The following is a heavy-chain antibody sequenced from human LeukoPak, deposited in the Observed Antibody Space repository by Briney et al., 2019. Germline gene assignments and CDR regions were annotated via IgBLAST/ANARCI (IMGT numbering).Heavy chain of an antibody. CDR1: GFTVSNNY. D-gene: IGHD5/OR15-5a*01. V-gene: IGHV3-53*01. J-gene: IGHJ4*02. CDR3: AKARFTKGFYVFDF. CDR2: IYSGGST. Sequence: GGSLRLSCAASGFTVSNNYMSWVRQAPGKGLEWVSIIYSGGSTYYADSVKGRFTISRDNSKNTLHLQMKSLRADDTAVYYCAKARFTKGFYVFDFWGLGTLVTVSS.